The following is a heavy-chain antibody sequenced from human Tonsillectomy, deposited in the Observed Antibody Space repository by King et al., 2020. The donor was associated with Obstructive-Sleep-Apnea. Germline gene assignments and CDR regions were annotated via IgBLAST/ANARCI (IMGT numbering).Heavy chain of an antibody. V-gene: IGHV4-39*07. J-gene: IGHJ4*02. CDR1: GGSISSSSYY. CDR3: ARDQGHTSSSWYPIDY. CDR2: MFYSGST. D-gene: IGHD6-6*01. Sequence: MQLQESGPGLVKPSETLSLTCTVSGGSISSSSYYWGWIRQPPGKGLEWIGSMFYSGSTYYNPSLKSRVTISVDRSKNQFSLNLSSVTAADTAVYYCARDQGHTSSSWYPIDYWGQGTLVTVSS.